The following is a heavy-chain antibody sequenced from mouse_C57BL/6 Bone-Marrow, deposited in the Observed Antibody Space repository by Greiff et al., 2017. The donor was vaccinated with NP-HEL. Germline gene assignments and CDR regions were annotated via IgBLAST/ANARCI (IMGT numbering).Heavy chain of an antibody. CDR1: GYSFTDYN. Sequence: EVQLQQSGPELVKPGASVKISCKASGYSFTDYNMNWVKQSNGKSLEWIGVINPNYGTTSYNQKFMGKATLTVDQSSSTAYMQLNSLTSEDSAVYYCAYGSSYLWYFDVWGTGTTVTVSS. CDR2: INPNYGTT. J-gene: IGHJ1*03. V-gene: IGHV1-39*01. CDR3: AYGSSYLWYFDV. D-gene: IGHD1-1*01.